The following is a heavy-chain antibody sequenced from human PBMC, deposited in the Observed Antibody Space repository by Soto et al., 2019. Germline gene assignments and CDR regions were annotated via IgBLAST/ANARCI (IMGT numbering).Heavy chain of an antibody. CDR1: GYTFTSYA. Sequence: VASVKVSCKASGYTFTSYAMHWVRQAPGQRLEWMGWINAGNGNTKYSQKFQGRVTITRDTSASTAYMEMSSLRSEDTAVYYCARDLSDFWSGYCYWGQGTLVTVSS. CDR2: INAGNGNT. J-gene: IGHJ4*02. D-gene: IGHD3-3*01. V-gene: IGHV1-3*01. CDR3: ARDLSDFWSGYCY.